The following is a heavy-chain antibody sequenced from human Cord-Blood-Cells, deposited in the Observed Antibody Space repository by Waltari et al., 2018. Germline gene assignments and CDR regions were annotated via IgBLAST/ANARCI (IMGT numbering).Heavy chain of an antibody. Sequence: VQLVQSGAEEKKPGASVKVSCKASGYTFTSYAMHWVRQAPGHRPERMGWINAGNGNTKYPQMFQGRVTITRDTSASTAYMELSSLRSEDTAVYYCARDLTPNTLGYCSGGSCYYYYYGMDVWGQGTTVTVSS. CDR3: ARDLTPNTLGYCSGGSCYYYYYGMDV. CDR2: INAGNGNT. D-gene: IGHD2-15*01. V-gene: IGHV1-3*05. CDR1: GYTFTSYA. J-gene: IGHJ6*02.